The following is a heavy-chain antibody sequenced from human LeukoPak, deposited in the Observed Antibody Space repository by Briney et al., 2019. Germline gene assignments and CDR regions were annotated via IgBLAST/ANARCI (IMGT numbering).Heavy chain of an antibody. CDR2: ISGSGDNT. Sequence: GGSLRLSCAASGFTFSSYWMSWVRQAPGKGLEWVSGISGSGDNTYYADSVKGRFTISRDNSKNTLYLRMNSLRVEDTAVYYCAKVKMGGNHYFDYWGQGTLVTVSS. CDR3: AKVKMGGNHYFDY. D-gene: IGHD1-14*01. J-gene: IGHJ4*02. V-gene: IGHV3-23*01. CDR1: GFTFSSYW.